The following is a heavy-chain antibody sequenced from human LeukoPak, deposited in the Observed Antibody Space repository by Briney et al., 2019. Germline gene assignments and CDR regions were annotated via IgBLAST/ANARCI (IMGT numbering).Heavy chain of an antibody. CDR1: GYTFTGYY. J-gene: IGHJ6*03. CDR2: VNPNSGGT. Sequence: ASVKVSCKASGYTFTGYYMHWVRQAPGQGLEWMGWVNPNSGGTNYAQKFQGRVTMTRDTSISTAYMELSRLRSDDTAAYYCARVPAANLDHYYYYMDVWGKGTTVTVSS. D-gene: IGHD2-2*01. V-gene: IGHV1-2*02. CDR3: ARVPAANLDHYYYYMDV.